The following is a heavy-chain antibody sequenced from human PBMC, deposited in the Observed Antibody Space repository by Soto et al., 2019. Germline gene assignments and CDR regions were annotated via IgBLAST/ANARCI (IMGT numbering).Heavy chain of an antibody. V-gene: IGHV3-66*01. J-gene: IGHJ2*01. CDR1: GFTVSSNY. D-gene: IGHD2-2*01. CDR3: ARGANCISTSCYAPYWYFDL. CDR2: IYSGGST. Sequence: EVQLVESGGGLVQPGGSLRLSCAASGFTVSSNYMSWVRQAPGKGLEWVSVIYSGGSTYYADSVKGRFTISRDNSKNKLYLQMNSLRAEDTAVYYCARGANCISTSCYAPYWYFDLWGRGTLVTVSS.